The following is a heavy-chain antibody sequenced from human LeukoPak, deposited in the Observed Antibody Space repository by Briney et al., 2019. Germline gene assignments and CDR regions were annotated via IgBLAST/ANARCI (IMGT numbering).Heavy chain of an antibody. CDR3: ARDADGSGTLLDY. Sequence: GASVKVSCKASGYTFTTYSITWVRQAPGQGLEWMGWINGYDGGTKSVEDVRGRVAMTTDTSTTTAYMELRSLTPDDTAVYYCARDADGSGTLLDYWGQGTLLIVSS. CDR1: GYTFTTYS. J-gene: IGHJ4*02. D-gene: IGHD3-10*01. V-gene: IGHV1-18*01. CDR2: INGYDGGT.